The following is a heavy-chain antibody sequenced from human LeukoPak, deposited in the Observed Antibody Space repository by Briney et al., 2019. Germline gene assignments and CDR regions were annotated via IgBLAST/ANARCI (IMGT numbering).Heavy chain of an antibody. CDR1: GYTFTSYY. CDR2: INPSDGST. Sequence: SVTVSFKASGYTFTSYYMHWVGQAPGQGIEWMGIINPSDGSTSYAKNSQGRATVTRDLTTSNIYMELSCMKSEDPTVYYCAMCNGPKVFQDIVVVPASIGYSFDIWGQGTTVTVSS. J-gene: IGHJ3*02. CDR3: AMCNGPKVFQDIVVVPASIGYSFDI. V-gene: IGHV1-46*01. D-gene: IGHD2-2*01.